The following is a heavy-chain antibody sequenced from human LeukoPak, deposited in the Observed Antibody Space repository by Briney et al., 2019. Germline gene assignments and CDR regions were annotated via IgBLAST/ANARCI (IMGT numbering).Heavy chain of an antibody. J-gene: IGHJ5*02. D-gene: IGHD1-14*01. CDR3: AKGGPEASAGLSWFDP. CDR1: GGSISSGSYF. Sequence: PSETLSLTCTVSGGSISSGSYFWSWIRQPAGKGLEWIGRINTRGSTNYNPSLKSRVTISVDTSMNQFSLKLTSVTAADTAVYYCAKGGPEASAGLSWFDPWGQGTLVTVSS. V-gene: IGHV4-61*02. CDR2: INTRGST.